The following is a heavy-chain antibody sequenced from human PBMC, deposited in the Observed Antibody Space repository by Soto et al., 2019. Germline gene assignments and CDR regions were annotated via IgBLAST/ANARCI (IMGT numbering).Heavy chain of an antibody. D-gene: IGHD5-18*01. CDR1: GGSFSGYY. CDR3: ARESGNGYGYASSHYYGLDV. V-gene: IGHV4-34*01. J-gene: IGHJ6*02. Sequence: SETLSLTCAVYGGSFSGYYWSWIRQPPGKGLEWVGEINHGGSTNYNASPKNRVTISVDTSNNKFHFKLRSMTAADTAAFYYARESGNGYGYASSHYYGLDVWGHGTTVTVSS. CDR2: INHGGST.